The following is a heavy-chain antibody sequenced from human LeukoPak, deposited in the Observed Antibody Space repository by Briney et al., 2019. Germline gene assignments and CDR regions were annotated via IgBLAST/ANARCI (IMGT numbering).Heavy chain of an antibody. V-gene: IGHV3-23*01. CDR3: AKQGICFGELSLDY. CDR2: ISGSGGST. J-gene: IGHJ4*02. D-gene: IGHD3-10*01. Sequence: GGSLRLSCAASGFTFSSYAMSWVRQAPGKGLEWVSAISGSGGSTYYADSVKGRFTISRDNSKNTLYLQMNSLRAEDTAVYYCAKQGICFGELSLDYWGQGTLVTVSS. CDR1: GFTFSSYA.